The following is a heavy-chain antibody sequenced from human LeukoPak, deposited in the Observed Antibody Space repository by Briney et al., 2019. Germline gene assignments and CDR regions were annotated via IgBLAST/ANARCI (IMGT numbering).Heavy chain of an antibody. CDR2: INPNSGGT. CDR3: ARVEGYYYDSSGYHVFDY. D-gene: IGHD3-22*01. CDR1: GYTFTGYY. Sequence: ASVKVSCKASGYTFTGYYMHWVRQAPGQGLEWMGWINPNSGGTNYAQKFQGRVTMTRDTSISTAYMELSRLRSDDTAVYYCARVEGYYYDSSGYHVFDYWGQGTLVTVSS. V-gene: IGHV1-2*02. J-gene: IGHJ4*02.